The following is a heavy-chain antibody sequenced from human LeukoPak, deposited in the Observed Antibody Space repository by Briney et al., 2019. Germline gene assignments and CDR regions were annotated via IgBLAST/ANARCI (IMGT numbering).Heavy chain of an antibody. CDR3: ARVIVVVTALDAFDI. J-gene: IGHJ3*02. CDR1: GGSFSGYY. D-gene: IGHD2-21*02. CDR2: INHSGST. Sequence: SETLSLTCAVYGGSFSGYYWSWIRQPPGKGLEWIGEINHSGSTNYNPSLKSRVTISVDTSQNQFSLKLSSVTAADTAVYYCARVIVVVTALDAFDIWGQGTMVTVSS. V-gene: IGHV4-34*01.